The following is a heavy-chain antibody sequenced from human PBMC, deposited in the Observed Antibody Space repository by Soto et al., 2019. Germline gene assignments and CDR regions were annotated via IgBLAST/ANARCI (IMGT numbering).Heavy chain of an antibody. J-gene: IGHJ4*02. CDR2: ISSRSRSI. Sequence: GGSLRLSCAASGFTFSSYSMHWVRQAPGKGLEWVSSISSRSRSIYYADSQKGRFTISRDNTKNSLYLQMNNLRAEDTAVYYCARDRGDYEGLVPYSFAHWGQGTLVTVYS. CDR3: ARDRGDYEGLVPYSFAH. D-gene: IGHD4-17*01. V-gene: IGHV3-21*01. CDR1: GFTFSSYS.